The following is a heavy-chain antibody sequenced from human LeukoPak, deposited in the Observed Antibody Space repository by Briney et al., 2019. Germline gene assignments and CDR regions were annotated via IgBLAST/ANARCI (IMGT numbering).Heavy chain of an antibody. CDR2: IYPRDGST. Sequence: ASVKASCKASGYTFTSNYIHWVRQAPGQGLEWMGMIYPRDGSTSYAQKFQGRVTVTRDTSTSTVHMELSGLRSEDTAVYYCARDQEGFDCWGQGTLVTVSS. CDR1: GYTFTSNY. J-gene: IGHJ4*02. CDR3: ARDQEGFDC. V-gene: IGHV1-46*01.